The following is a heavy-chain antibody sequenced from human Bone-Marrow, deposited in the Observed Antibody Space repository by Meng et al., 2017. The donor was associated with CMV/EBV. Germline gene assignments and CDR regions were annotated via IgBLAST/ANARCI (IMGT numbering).Heavy chain of an antibody. V-gene: IGHV1-69*10. CDR3: AREGHLVVPAAVWFDP. CDR2: IIPILGIA. CDR1: GGTFSSYA. Sequence: SVKVSCKASGGTFSSYAISWVRQAPGQGLEWMGGIIPILGIANYAQKFQGRVTITADKSTSTAYMELSSLRSEDTAVYYCAREGHLVVPAAVWFDPWGQGTLVTVYS. D-gene: IGHD2-2*01. J-gene: IGHJ5*02.